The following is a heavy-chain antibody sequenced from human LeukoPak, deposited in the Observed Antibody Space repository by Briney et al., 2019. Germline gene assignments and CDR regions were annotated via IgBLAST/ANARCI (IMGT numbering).Heavy chain of an antibody. CDR1: GGSISSYY. D-gene: IGHD3-10*01. CDR2: IYYSGST. V-gene: IGHV4-59*01. Sequence: SATLSLTCTVSGGSISSYYWSWIRQPPGKGLEWIGYIYYSGSTNYNPSLKSRVTISVDTSKNQFSLKLSSVTAADTAVYYCARVAAGGYYYYYMDVWGKGTTVTVSS. CDR3: ARVAAGGYYYYYMDV. J-gene: IGHJ6*03.